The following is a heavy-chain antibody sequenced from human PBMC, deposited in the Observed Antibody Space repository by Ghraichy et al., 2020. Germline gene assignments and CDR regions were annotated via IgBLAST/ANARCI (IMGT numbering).Heavy chain of an antibody. J-gene: IGHJ4*02. CDR3: ATRVEARPY. CDR2: IDHSGST. CDR1: GGSISSADW. V-gene: IGHV4-4*02. D-gene: IGHD6-6*01. Sequence: SETLSLTCTVSGGSISSADWWTWVRQPPGRGLEWIGDIDHSGSTNYNSSLKSRVTILGDRSKNQFSLTVSSVTAADTALYYCATRVEARPYWGQGALVTVSS.